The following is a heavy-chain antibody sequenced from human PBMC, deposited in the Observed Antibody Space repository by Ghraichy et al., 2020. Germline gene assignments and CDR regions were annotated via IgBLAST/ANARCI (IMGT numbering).Heavy chain of an antibody. V-gene: IGHV3-23*01. CDR3: AKSTTMVRGVKDY. J-gene: IGHJ4*02. CDR1: GFTFSSYA. D-gene: IGHD3-10*01. Sequence: GESLNISCAASGFTFSSYAMSWVRQAPGKGLEWVSAISGSGGSTYYADSVKGRFTISRDNSKNTLYLQMNSLRAEDTAVYYCAKSTTMVRGVKDYWGQGTLVTVSS. CDR2: ISGSGGST.